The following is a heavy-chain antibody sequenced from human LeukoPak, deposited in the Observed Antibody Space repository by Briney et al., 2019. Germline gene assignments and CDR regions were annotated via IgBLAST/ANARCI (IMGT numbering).Heavy chain of an antibody. V-gene: IGHV3-66*01. D-gene: IGHD3-22*01. J-gene: IGHJ4*02. CDR1: GFTVSSNY. CDR2: IYSGGST. CDR3: ASGYYDSSGYYPYYFDY. Sequence: GGSLRLSCAASGFTVSSNYMSWVRQAPGKGLEWVSVIYSGGSTYYADSVKGRFTISRDNSKNTLYLQMNSLRAEDTAVYYCASGYYDSSGYYPYYFDYWGQGTLVTVSS.